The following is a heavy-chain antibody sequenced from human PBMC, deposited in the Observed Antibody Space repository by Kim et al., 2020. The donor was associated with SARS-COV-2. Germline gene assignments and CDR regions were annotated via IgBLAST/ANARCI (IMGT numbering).Heavy chain of an antibody. J-gene: IGHJ4*02. V-gene: IGHV3-49*04. CDR3: TRASISTTGTIY. CDR1: GFTFGDYS. D-gene: IGHD1-1*01. Sequence: GGSLRLSCTASGFTFGDYSMSWVRQAPGKGLEWVGFIRSKANGGTTEYAASVDGRFTISREDSKSIAYLQMNSLKTEDTAVYYCTRASISTTGTIYWGQGTLVTVSS. CDR2: IRSKANGGTT.